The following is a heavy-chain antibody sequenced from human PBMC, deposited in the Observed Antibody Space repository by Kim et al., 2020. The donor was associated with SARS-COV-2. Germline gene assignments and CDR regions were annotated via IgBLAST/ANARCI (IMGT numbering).Heavy chain of an antibody. V-gene: IGHV3-64D*09. Sequence: GGSLRLSCSASGFTFRIFAMHWVRQAPGKGLEYVSSISSNADSTYYADSMKGRFTISRDNSRNTLYLQVSSLRKEDTAVYYCVAPAHPKQMWNGYGPYWG. CDR3: VAPAHPKQMWNGYGPY. CDR1: GFTFRIFA. J-gene: IGHJ4*01. CDR2: ISSNADST. D-gene: IGHD6-13*01.